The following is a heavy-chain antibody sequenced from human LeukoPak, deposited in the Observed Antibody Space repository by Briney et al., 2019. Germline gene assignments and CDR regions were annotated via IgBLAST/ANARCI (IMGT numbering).Heavy chain of an antibody. Sequence: SETLSLTCAVYGGSFSGYYWSWIRQPAGKGLEWIGRIYTSGSTNYNPSLKSRVTMSVDTSKNQFSLKLSSVTAADTAVYYCARESISRGIRDIVAPDFDYWGQGTLVTVSS. CDR3: ARESISRGIRDIVAPDFDY. CDR1: GGSFSGYY. J-gene: IGHJ4*02. V-gene: IGHV4-4*07. CDR2: IYTSGST. D-gene: IGHD5-12*01.